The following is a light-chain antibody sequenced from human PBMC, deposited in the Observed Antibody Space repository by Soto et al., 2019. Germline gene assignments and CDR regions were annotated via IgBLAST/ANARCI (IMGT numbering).Light chain of an antibody. CDR1: QGISSA. CDR3: QQFNSYSIT. CDR2: DAS. J-gene: IGKJ5*01. Sequence: AVQLTQSPSSLSASVGDRVTITCRASQGISSALAWYQQKPGKAPKLLIYDASSLESGVPSRFSGSGSGTDFTLTISSLQPEDFATYYCQQFNSYSITFGQGTRLEI. V-gene: IGKV1-13*02.